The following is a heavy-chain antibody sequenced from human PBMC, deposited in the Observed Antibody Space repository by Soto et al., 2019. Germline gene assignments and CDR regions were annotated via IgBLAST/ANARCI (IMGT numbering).Heavy chain of an antibody. D-gene: IGHD1-1*01. Sequence: PGWSLRLSCAASGFTFSNYAMHWVRQAPGKGLEWVALTSYDGNNEYYTDSVKGRFTISRDNSKNTLFLQMNSPRPEDTAVYYCAKDNGVFNWVNSYFDYWGEGGLVTVSS. CDR1: GFTFSNYA. J-gene: IGHJ4*02. CDR2: TSYDGNNE. V-gene: IGHV3-30*18. CDR3: AKDNGVFNWVNSYFDY.